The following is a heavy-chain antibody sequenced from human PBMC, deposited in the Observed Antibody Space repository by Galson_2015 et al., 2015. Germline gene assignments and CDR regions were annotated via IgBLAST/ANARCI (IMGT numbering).Heavy chain of an antibody. CDR2: IIPIFGTA. CDR3: ARPVDCYDSRDDAFDI. V-gene: IGHV1-69*13. J-gene: IGHJ3*02. Sequence: SVKVSCKASGGTFSSYAISWVRQAPGQGLEWMGGIIPIFGTANYAQKFQGRVTITADESTSTAYMELSSLRSEDTAVYYCARPVDCYDSRDDAFDIWGQGTMVTVSS. CDR1: GGTFSSYA. D-gene: IGHD3-22*01.